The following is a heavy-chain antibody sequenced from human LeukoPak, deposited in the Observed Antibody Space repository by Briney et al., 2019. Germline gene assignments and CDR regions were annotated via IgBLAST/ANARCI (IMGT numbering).Heavy chain of an antibody. J-gene: IGHJ3*02. Sequence: ASVKVSCKASGGTFSSYATSWVRQAPGQGLEWMGRIIPILGIANYAQKFQGRVTITADKSTSTAYMELSSLRSEDTAVYYCARGGSYYQDDAFDIWGQGTMVTVSS. V-gene: IGHV1-69*04. CDR1: GGTFSSYA. CDR2: IIPILGIA. CDR3: ARGGSYYQDDAFDI. D-gene: IGHD1-26*01.